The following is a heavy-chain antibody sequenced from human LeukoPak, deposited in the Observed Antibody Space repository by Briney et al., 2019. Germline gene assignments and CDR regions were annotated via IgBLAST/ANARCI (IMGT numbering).Heavy chain of an antibody. CDR3: AKDMFGSGWYGVDY. V-gene: IGHV3-11*04. D-gene: IGHD6-19*01. Sequence: GGSLRLSCAASGFTFSDYYMSWIRQAPGKGLEWVSYISSSGSTIYYADSVKGRFTISRDNSKNTLYLQMNSLRAEDTAVYYCAKDMFGSGWYGVDYWGQGTLVTVSS. CDR1: GFTFSDYY. J-gene: IGHJ4*02. CDR2: ISSSGSTI.